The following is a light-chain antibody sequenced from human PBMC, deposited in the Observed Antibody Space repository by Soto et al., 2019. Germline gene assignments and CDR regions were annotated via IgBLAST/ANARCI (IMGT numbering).Light chain of an antibody. V-gene: IGKV3-15*01. CDR1: QSVSSN. CDR2: GAS. CDR3: QQYNNWPIT. Sequence: IVMTQSPATLSVSPGERATLSCRASQSVSSNLAWYQQKRGQAPRLLIYGASTRATGIPARFSGSGSGTEFTLTISSLQSEDFAVYYCQQYNNWPITFGQGTRLEIK. J-gene: IGKJ5*01.